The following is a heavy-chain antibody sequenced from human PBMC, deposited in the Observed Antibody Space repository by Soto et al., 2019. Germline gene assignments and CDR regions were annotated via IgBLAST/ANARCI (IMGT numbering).Heavy chain of an antibody. CDR3: ARVDWGYDSSGRRDAFDI. J-gene: IGHJ3*02. Sequence: GGSLRLSCAASGFTFSSYGMHWVHQAPGKGLEWVAVISYDGSNKYYADSVKGRFTISRDNSKNTLYLQMNSLRAEDTAVYYCARVDWGYDSSGRRDAFDIWGQGTMVTVSS. CDR2: ISYDGSNK. D-gene: IGHD3-22*01. V-gene: IGHV3-30*03. CDR1: GFTFSSYG.